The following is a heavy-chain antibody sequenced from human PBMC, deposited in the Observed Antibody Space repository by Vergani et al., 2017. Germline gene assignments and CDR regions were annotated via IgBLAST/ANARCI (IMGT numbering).Heavy chain of an antibody. CDR3: ARGTTYNWNYLPAFYMDV. Sequence: QLQLQESGSGLVKPSQTLSLTCAVYGGSFSGYYWSWIRQPPGKGLEWIGEINHSGSTNYNPSLKSRVTISVDTSKNQFSLKLSSVTAADTAVYYCARGTTYNWNYLPAFYMDVWGKGTTVTVSS. D-gene: IGHD1-7*01. V-gene: IGHV4-34*09. J-gene: IGHJ6*03. CDR1: GGSFSGYY. CDR2: INHSGST.